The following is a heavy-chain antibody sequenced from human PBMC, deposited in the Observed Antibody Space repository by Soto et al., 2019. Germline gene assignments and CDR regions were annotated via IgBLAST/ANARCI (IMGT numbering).Heavy chain of an antibody. CDR2: ISAYNGNT. CDR1: GYTFTSYG. V-gene: IGHV1-18*04. CDR3: ARAGGYSSSWHYYYYGMDV. Sequence: ASVKVSCKASGYTFTSYGISWVRQAPGQGLEWMGWISAYNGNTNYAQKLQGRVTMTRNTSISTAYMELSSLRSEDTAVYYCARAGGYSSSWHYYYYGMDVWGQGTTVTVSS. J-gene: IGHJ6*02. D-gene: IGHD6-13*01.